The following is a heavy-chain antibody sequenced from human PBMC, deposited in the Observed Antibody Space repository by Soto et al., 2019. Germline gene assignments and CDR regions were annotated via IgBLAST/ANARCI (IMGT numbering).Heavy chain of an antibody. V-gene: IGHV1-3*01. CDR1: GYTFTSYA. Sequence: ASVKVSCKASGYTFTSYAIHWVRQAPGQRLEWMGWINAGNGNTKYSQKFQGRVTIARDTSASTAYMELSSLRSEDTAVYYCARGSSDWLPYFDYWGQGSLVTVSS. CDR2: INAGNGNT. J-gene: IGHJ4*02. D-gene: IGHD3-9*01. CDR3: ARGSSDWLPYFDY.